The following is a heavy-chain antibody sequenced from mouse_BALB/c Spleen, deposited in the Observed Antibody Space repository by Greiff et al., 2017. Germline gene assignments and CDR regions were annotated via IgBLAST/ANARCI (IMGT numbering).Heavy chain of an antibody. CDR2: INPNNGGT. CDR1: GYPFTEYT. V-gene: IGHV1-22*01. J-gene: IGHJ4*01. Sequence: VQLQQSGPELVKPGASVKISCKTSGYPFTEYTMHWVKQSHGPSLEWIGSINPNNGGTSYNQKFTGKATLTVDKSSSTAYMWLRSLTSEDSAVYYCTGEGNCEYAMAYWGQGTSVTGSA. CDR3: TGEGNCEYAMAY. D-gene: IGHD2-1*01.